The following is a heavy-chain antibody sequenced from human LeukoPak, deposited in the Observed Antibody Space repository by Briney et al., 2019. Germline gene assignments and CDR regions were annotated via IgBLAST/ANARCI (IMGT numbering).Heavy chain of an antibody. J-gene: IGHJ3*02. Sequence: GASVKVSCKASGYTFTSYYMHWVRQAPGQGLEWMGIINPSGGSTSYAQKFQGRVTMTRDTSTSTVYMELRGLRSDDTAVYYCAKGITVGGDHDVFDIWGQGTMVIVSS. CDR3: AKGITVGGDHDVFDI. CDR1: GYTFTSYY. V-gene: IGHV1-46*01. CDR2: INPSGGST. D-gene: IGHD6-19*01.